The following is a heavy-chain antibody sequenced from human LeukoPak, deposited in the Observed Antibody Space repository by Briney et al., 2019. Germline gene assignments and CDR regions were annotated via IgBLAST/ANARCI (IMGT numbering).Heavy chain of an antibody. V-gene: IGHV1-46*01. CDR2: INPSGGST. CDR3: ASAAGIVGVPRDPLTI. J-gene: IGHJ3*02. CDR1: GYTFTSYY. D-gene: IGHD1-26*01. Sequence: ASVKVSCKASGYTFTSYYMHWVRQAPGQGLEWMGIINPSGGSTSYAQKFQGRVTMTRDTSTSTVYMELSSLRSEDTAVYYCASAAGIVGVPRDPLTIWGQGTMVTVSS.